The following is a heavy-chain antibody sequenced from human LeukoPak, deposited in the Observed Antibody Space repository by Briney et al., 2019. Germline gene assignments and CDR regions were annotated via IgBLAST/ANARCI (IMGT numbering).Heavy chain of an antibody. CDR2: ISSSSSYI. D-gene: IGHD5-18*01. CDR3: ARDGIQLWPNPNDY. V-gene: IGHV3-21*01. CDR1: GFAFSSYW. Sequence: PGGSLRLSCAASGFAFSSYWMNWVRQAPGKGLEWVSSISSSSSYIYYADSVKGRFTISRDNAKNSLYLQMNSLRAEDTAVYYCARDGIQLWPNPNDYWGQGTLVTVSS. J-gene: IGHJ4*02.